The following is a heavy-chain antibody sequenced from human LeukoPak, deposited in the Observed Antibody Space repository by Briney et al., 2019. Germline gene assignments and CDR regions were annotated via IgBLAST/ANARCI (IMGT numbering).Heavy chain of an antibody. CDR2: IYYSGST. V-gene: IGHV4-59*01. CDR1: GGSISSYY. CDR3: AGGAAAGTYYYGMDV. J-gene: IGHJ6*02. D-gene: IGHD6-13*01. Sequence: PETLSLTCTVSGGSISSYYWSWIRQPPGKGLEWIGYIYYSGSTNYHPSLKSRVTISVDTSKNQFSLKLSSVTAADTAVYYCAGGAAAGTYYYGMDVWGQGTTVTVSS.